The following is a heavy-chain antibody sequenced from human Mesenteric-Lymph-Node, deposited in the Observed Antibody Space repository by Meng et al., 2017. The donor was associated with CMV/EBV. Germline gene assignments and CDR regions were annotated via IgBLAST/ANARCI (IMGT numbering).Heavy chain of an antibody. CDR1: GFMFSSYA. CDR3: ARGLYSSSSDPSGH. J-gene: IGHJ4*02. Sequence: GGSLRLSCAASGFMFSSYAMHWVRQAPGKGLEWVALISYDGGIKYYADSVKGRFTISRDSSNDTLYLQMSSLRPEDTALYYCARGLYSSSSDPSGHWGQGTRVTVSS. CDR2: ISYDGGIK. V-gene: IGHV3-30*04. D-gene: IGHD6-6*01.